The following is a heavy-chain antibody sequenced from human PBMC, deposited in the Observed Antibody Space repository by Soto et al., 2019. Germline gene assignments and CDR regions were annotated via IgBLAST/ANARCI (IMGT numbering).Heavy chain of an antibody. Sequence: QVQLVESGGGVVQPGRSLRLSCAASGFTFSNYGMYWVRQAPGKGLEWVAFISYDGSSKFYADPMKGRHTISRDNSKNTLSPQRTSLRAVDRAVSSCVKGIGNDWALDYWGQGALVTVSS. CDR3: VKGIGNDWALDY. D-gene: IGHD1-1*01. CDR2: ISYDGSSK. CDR1: GFTFSNYG. J-gene: IGHJ4*02. V-gene: IGHV3-30*18.